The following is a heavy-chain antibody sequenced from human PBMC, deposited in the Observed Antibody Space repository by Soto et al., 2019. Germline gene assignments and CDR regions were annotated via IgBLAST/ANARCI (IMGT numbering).Heavy chain of an antibody. D-gene: IGHD5-12*01. J-gene: IGHJ4*02. CDR1: GFTFSSYG. V-gene: IGHV3-30*03. Sequence: QVQLVESGGGVVQPGRSLRLSCAASGFTFSSYGMHWVRQAPGKGLEWVAVISYDGSNKYYADYVKGRFTISRDNSKNTLYLQMNSLRAEDTAVYYCAIIEMATIRGGFDYWGQGTLVTVSS. CDR2: ISYDGSNK. CDR3: AIIEMATIRGGFDY.